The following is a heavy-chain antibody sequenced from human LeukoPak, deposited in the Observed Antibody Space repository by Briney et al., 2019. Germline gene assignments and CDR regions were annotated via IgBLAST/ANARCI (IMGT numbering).Heavy chain of an antibody. Sequence: PGGSLRLSCAASGFTFSSYWMTWVRQAPGKGLEWVANIKRDGSEKHYVDSVKGRFTISRDNAKNSMFLQMNSLRAEDTAVYYCAKYPIGPDPYYYDSSGYYLDYWGQGTLVTVSS. CDR3: AKYPIGPDPYYYDSSGYYLDY. J-gene: IGHJ4*02. V-gene: IGHV3-7*03. CDR1: GFTFSSYW. D-gene: IGHD3-22*01. CDR2: IKRDGSEK.